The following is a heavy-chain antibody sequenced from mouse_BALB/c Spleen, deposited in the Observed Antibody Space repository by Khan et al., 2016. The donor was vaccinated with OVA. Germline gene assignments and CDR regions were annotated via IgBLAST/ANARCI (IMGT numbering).Heavy chain of an antibody. CDR1: GFSLTSYG. J-gene: IGHJ4*01. Sequence: QVQLKQSGPGLVAPSQSLSITCTVSGFSLTSYGVSWVRQPPGKGLEWLGVMWGDGNTNYHSALRSRLSLSKDNSKSQVFLKLNSLQTDDTATYYWAKQNHGTLYAVDYWGQGTSVTVSS. D-gene: IGHD2-1*01. V-gene: IGHV2-3*01. CDR3: AKQNHGTLYAVDY. CDR2: MWGDGNT.